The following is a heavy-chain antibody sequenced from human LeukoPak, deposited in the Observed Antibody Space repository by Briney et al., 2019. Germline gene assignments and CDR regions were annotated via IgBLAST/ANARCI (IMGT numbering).Heavy chain of an antibody. CDR3: AREAWYSHVY. Sequence: PGGSLLLSCAASGFTFSSYWMSWVRQAPGKGLEWVANIKQDGSDKYYVDSVKGRFTVSRDNAKNSLYLQMNSLRAEDTAVYYCAREAWYSHVYWGQGTLVTVSS. J-gene: IGHJ4*02. CDR2: IKQDGSDK. V-gene: IGHV3-7*01. CDR1: GFTFSSYW. D-gene: IGHD6-13*01.